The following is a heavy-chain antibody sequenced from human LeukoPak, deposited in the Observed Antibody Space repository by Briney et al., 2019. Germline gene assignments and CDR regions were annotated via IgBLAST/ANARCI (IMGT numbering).Heavy chain of an antibody. D-gene: IGHD3-22*01. J-gene: IGHJ4*02. CDR1: GGSISSGDYY. CDR3: ARTYYYDSSGYYYEKYYFDY. V-gene: IGHV4-30-4*08. CDR2: IYYSGST. Sequence: SETLSLTCTVSGGSISSGDYYWRWIRQPPGKGLEWIGYIYYSGSTYYNPSLKSRVTISVDTSKNQFSLKLSSVTAADTAVYYCARTYYYDSSGYYYEKYYFDYWGQGTLVTVSS.